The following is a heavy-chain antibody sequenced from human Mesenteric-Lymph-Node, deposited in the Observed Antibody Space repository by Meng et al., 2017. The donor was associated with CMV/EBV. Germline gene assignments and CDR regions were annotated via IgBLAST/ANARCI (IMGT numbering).Heavy chain of an antibody. CDR3: VRDLTGDCNSTPCSLL. J-gene: IGHJ4*02. Sequence: ASVKVSCKASGYTFIGYYIHWVRQAPGQGLEWMAWINPNSGDTNYAQSFQGRVSLTRDTSISTAYMELSRLRSDDTAVYYCVRDLTGDCNSTPCSLLWGQGTLVTVSS. CDR2: INPNSGDT. V-gene: IGHV1-2*02. CDR1: GYTFIGYY. D-gene: IGHD2/OR15-2a*01.